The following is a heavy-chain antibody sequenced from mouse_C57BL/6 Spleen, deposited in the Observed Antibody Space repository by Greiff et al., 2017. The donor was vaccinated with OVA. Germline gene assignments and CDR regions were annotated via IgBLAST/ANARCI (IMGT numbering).Heavy chain of an antibody. Sequence: QVQLQQPGAELVMPGASVKLSCKASGYTFTSYWMHWVKQRPGQGLEWIGAIDPSDSYTNYNQKFKGKSTLTVDKSSSTAYMQLSSLTSEDSAVYYCARRDYYGSSYWYFDVWGTGTTVTVSA. CDR1: GYTFTSYW. V-gene: IGHV1-69*01. J-gene: IGHJ1*03. CDR3: ARRDYYGSSYWYFDV. CDR2: IDPSDSYT. D-gene: IGHD1-1*01.